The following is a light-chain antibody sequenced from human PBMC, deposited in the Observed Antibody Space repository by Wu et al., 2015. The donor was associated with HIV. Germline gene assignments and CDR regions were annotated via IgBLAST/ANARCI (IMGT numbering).Light chain of an antibody. J-gene: IGKJ2*03. CDR2: GAT. CDR1: QSVSSS. Sequence: EIVMTQSPATLSVSLGEGATLSCRASQSVSSSLAWYQQKPGQPPRLLMYGATTRATGISSRFSGSGSGTEFTLTISSLQSEDFAVYYCQQYGSSPYSFGQGTKLEIK. V-gene: IGKV3-15*01. CDR3: QQYGSSPYS.